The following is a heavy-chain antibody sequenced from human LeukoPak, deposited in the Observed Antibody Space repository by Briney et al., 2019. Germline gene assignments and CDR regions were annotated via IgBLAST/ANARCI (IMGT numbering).Heavy chain of an antibody. CDR1: GGSISSSRYY. D-gene: IGHD4-23*01. CDR2: IYYSGST. J-gene: IGHJ6*02. CDR3: ARQGGNSYYYYGMDV. Sequence: SETLSLTCTVSGGSISSSRYYWGWIRQPPGKGLEWIGSIYYSGSTYYNPSLKSRVTISVDTSKNQFSLKLSSVTAADTAVYYCARQGGNSYYYYGMDVWGQGTTVTVSS. V-gene: IGHV4-39*01.